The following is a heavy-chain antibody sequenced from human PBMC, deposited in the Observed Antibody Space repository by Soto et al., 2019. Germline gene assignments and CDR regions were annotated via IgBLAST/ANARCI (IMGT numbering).Heavy chain of an antibody. CDR1: GCSVSSDSYY. D-gene: IGHD4-17*01. Sequence: SETLSLTCAVSGCSVSSDSYYWTWIRQPPGKGLEWIGYIYYSGSTNYNPSLKSRVTISVDTSKNQFALKLSSVTAADTAVYYCARVDYGDYFVYWGQGTLVTVSS. V-gene: IGHV4-61*01. CDR3: ARVDYGDYFVY. J-gene: IGHJ4*02. CDR2: IYYSGST.